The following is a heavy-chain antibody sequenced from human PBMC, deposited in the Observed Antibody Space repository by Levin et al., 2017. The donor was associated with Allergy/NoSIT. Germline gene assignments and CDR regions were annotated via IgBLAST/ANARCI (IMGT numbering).Heavy chain of an antibody. CDR1: GSSFSSYW. CDR3: ARRLTTSDFDY. Sequence: KPGGSLRLSCKGSGSSFSSYWIGWVRQMPGKGLEWMGIIYPRDSDTRYSPSFQGQVTISADKSISTAYLQWSSLKASDTAMYYCARRLTTSDFDYWGQGSLVTVSS. V-gene: IGHV5-51*01. D-gene: IGHD4-17*01. J-gene: IGHJ4*02. CDR2: IYPRDSDT.